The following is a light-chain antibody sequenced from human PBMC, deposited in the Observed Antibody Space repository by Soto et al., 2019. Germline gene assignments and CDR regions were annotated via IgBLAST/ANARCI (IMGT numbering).Light chain of an antibody. Sequence: QSALTQPASVSGSPGQSITISCTGTSSDVGGYNYVSWYQQHPGKAPKLMIYEVSNRPSGVSNRFSGSKSGNTASLTISGLQAEDEADSYCSSYTSSSTNYVLGNGTKVTV. V-gene: IGLV2-14*01. CDR2: EVS. CDR3: SSYTSSSTNYV. CDR1: SSDVGGYNY. J-gene: IGLJ1*01.